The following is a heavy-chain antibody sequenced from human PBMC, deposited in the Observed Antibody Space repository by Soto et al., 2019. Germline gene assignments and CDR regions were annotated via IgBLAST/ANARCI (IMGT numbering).Heavy chain of an antibody. CDR1: GFTVSNTY. Sequence: EVQLVETGGGLIQPGGSLRLSCAASGFTVSNTYMTWVRQPPGKGLECVSVIYTAGGTNYADSVKGRFIISRDNSKNTHYLQMNSLRDEDTAVYYCARALPVAKGGCDTWGQGTLVTVSS. CDR2: IYTAGGT. D-gene: IGHD2-2*01. V-gene: IGHV3-53*02. J-gene: IGHJ5*02. CDR3: ARALPVAKGGCDT.